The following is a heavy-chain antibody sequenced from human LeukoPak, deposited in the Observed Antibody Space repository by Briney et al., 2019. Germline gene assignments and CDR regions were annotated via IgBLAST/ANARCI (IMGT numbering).Heavy chain of an antibody. J-gene: IGHJ3*02. Sequence: GGSLRLSCAPSGFTFSSYGMHWVRQAPGKGLEWVAFIRYDGSNKYYADSVKGRFTISRDNSKNTLYLQMNSLRAEDTAVYYCASAGGQRLGAFDIWGQGTMVTVSS. CDR3: ASAGGQRLGAFDI. CDR1: GFTFSSYG. CDR2: IRYDGSNK. D-gene: IGHD2-15*01. V-gene: IGHV3-30*02.